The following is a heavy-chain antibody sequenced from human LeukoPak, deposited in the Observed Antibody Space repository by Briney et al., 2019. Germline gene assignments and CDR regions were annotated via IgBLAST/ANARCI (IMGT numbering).Heavy chain of an antibody. CDR3: ARDRTYLGLDY. J-gene: IGHJ4*02. CDR2: IKQDGSDK. Sequence: GGSLRLSCAASGLTLSTYWMSWVRQAPGKGLDWVANIKQDGSDKYYGDSVKGRFTISRDTAKNSLYLQMNSLRPEDTAVYYCARDRTYLGLDYWGQGTRVTVSS. D-gene: IGHD1-14*01. CDR1: GLTLSTYW. V-gene: IGHV3-7*01.